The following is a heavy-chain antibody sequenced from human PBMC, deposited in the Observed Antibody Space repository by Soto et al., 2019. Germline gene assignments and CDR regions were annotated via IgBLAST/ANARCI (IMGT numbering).Heavy chain of an antibody. Sequence: SETLSLTCTVSGGSISGYYWSWIRQPPGKGLEWIGFTYDSGRTNYNPSLKSRVTISEDTPKNQFSLRLTSVTAADTAIYYCARDGHTSSSLAFDFWGPGTMVTVSS. V-gene: IGHV4-59*01. J-gene: IGHJ3*01. CDR1: GGSISGYY. CDR2: TYDSGRT. D-gene: IGHD6-6*01. CDR3: ARDGHTSSSLAFDF.